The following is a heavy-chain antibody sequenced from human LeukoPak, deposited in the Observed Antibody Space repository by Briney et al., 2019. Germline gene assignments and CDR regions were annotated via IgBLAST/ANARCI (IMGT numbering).Heavy chain of an antibody. V-gene: IGHV1-2*02. D-gene: IGHD3-22*01. CDR3: ARGHCCYDSGCYG. Sequence: ASVKVSCKASGDTFTGYYMHWVRQAPGQGLEWMGGIIPNSGGTNYAQKFQGSVTITADNSTSTAYMELSRLRSDDTAVYYCARGHCCYDSGCYGRGQGTLVTVSS. J-gene: IGHJ4*02. CDR1: GDTFTGYY. CDR2: IIPNSGGT.